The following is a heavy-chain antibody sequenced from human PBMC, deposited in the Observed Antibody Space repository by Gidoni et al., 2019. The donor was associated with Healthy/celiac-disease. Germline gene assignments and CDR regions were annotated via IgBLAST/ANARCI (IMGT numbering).Heavy chain of an antibody. V-gene: IGHV1-18*01. CDR3: ARDFRRLDDSSGRDY. Sequence: QVQPVQSGAEVKTPGASVKVSCKASCYTVTSYGISWVLQAPGQGMEWMGWISAYHGNTNDAQKLQGRVTMTTDTSTSTAYMELRSLRSDDTAVDYCARDFRRLDDSSGRDYWGQGTLVTVSS. CDR1: CYTVTSYG. J-gene: IGHJ4*02. D-gene: IGHD3-22*01. CDR2: ISAYHGNT.